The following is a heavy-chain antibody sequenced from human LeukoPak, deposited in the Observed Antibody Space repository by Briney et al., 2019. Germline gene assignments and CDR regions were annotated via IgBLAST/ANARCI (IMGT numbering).Heavy chain of an antibody. CDR2: IIPIFGTA. J-gene: IGHJ4*02. V-gene: IGHV1-69*06. D-gene: IGHD6-19*01. Sequence: ASVKVSCKASGDTFSSYAISWVRQAPGQGLEWMGGIIPIFGTANYAQKFQGRVTITADKSTSTAYMELSSLRSEDTAVYYRARVGSSGWYEGVYFDYWGQGTLVTVSS. CDR3: ARVGSSGWYEGVYFDY. CDR1: GDTFSSYA.